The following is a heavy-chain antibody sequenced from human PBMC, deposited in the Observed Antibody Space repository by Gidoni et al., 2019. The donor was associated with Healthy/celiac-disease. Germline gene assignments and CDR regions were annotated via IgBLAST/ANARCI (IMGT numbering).Heavy chain of an antibody. CDR1: GGSISSGSYY. Sequence: QVQLQESGPGLVKPSQTLSLTCTVSGGSISSGSYYWSWIRQPAGKGLEWIGRIYTSGSTNYNPSLKSRVTMSVDTSKNQFSLRLSSVTAADTAVYYCARAPVLWFRESSVVANDWFDPWGQGTLVTVSS. V-gene: IGHV4-61*02. D-gene: IGHD3-10*01. CDR2: IYTSGST. CDR3: ARAPVLWFRESSVVANDWFDP. J-gene: IGHJ5*02.